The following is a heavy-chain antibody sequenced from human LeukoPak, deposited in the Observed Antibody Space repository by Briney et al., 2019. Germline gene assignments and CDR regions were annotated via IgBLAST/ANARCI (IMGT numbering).Heavy chain of an antibody. D-gene: IGHD3/OR15-3a*01. J-gene: IGHJ4*02. V-gene: IGHV3-48*01. CDR1: GGSIRSSYYY. CDR3: ARDQDWAFDY. Sequence: PSETLSLTCTVSGGSIRSSYYYWGWVRQAPGKGLEWVSYISGSSTTIDYADSAKGRFIISRDNAKKSLYLQMNNLRAEDAAVYYCARDQDWAFDYWGQGILVTVSS. CDR2: ISGSSTTI.